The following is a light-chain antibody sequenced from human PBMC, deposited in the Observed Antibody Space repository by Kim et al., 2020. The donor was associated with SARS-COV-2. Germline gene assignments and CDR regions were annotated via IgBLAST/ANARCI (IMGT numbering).Light chain of an antibody. Sequence: LGQTVSITCRGDSLRTFYASWYQQKPRPAPVLVLYCENDRPSGIPDRFSGSISGDTASLTITGILAEDEADYYCNSRDSSGDHQGVFGGGTQLTVL. J-gene: IGLJ3*02. V-gene: IGLV3-19*01. CDR3: NSRDSSGDHQGV. CDR1: SLRTFY. CDR2: CEN.